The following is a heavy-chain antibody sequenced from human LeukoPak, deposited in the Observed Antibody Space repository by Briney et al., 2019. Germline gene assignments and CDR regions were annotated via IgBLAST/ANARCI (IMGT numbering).Heavy chain of an antibody. V-gene: IGHV4-39*01. Sequence: SETLSLTCTVSGVSISTSNYYWVWIRQSPGKGLEWIGSMFYGGSTYYNPSLKSRVTISADTSKNQFSLHLNSVTPEDTAVYYCARTPPRAVTTVFIFDCWGQGTLVTVSS. CDR1: GVSISTSNYY. CDR2: MFYGGST. J-gene: IGHJ4*02. CDR3: ARTPPRAVTTVFIFDC. D-gene: IGHD4-17*01.